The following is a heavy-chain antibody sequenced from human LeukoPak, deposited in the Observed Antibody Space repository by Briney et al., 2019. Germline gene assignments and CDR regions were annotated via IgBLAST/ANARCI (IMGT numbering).Heavy chain of an antibody. CDR1: GFTFSSYW. CDR2: ISGSGGST. Sequence: GGSLRLSCAASGFTFSSYWMSWVRQAPGKGLEWVSAISGSGGSTYYADSVKGRFTISRDNSKNTLYLQMNSLRAEDTAVYYCAKAVVGYSSRGDYWGQGTLVTVSS. CDR3: AKAVVGYSSRGDY. D-gene: IGHD5-18*01. V-gene: IGHV3-23*01. J-gene: IGHJ4*02.